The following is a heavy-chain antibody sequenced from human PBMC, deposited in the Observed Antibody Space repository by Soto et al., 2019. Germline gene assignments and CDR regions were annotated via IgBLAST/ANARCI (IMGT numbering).Heavy chain of an antibody. J-gene: IGHJ4*02. V-gene: IGHV4-59*01. CDR2: TYYSGST. Sequence: SETLSLTCTVSGGSMIAYYWNWMRQPPGKGLQWIGYTYYSGSTTYNPSLKSRVTRSVDSSKNQFSLKLDSVPPADTAVYYCARVRGTAGKRYFDYWGPGTLVTVSS. CDR1: GGSMIAYY. CDR3: ARVRGTAGKRYFDY. D-gene: IGHD6-13*01.